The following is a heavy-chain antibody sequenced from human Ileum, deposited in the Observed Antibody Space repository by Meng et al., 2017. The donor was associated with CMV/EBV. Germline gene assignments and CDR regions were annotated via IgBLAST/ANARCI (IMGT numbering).Heavy chain of an antibody. Sequence: GGSLRLSCAGSGFIFSDHYIDWVRQAPGKGLEWVGRAGNKASRYTTEYAASVTGRFTFSRDDSENSMYLQMNSLKSEDTAVYYCTKGYSGLDIYAFDVWGPGTMVPSPQ. CDR2: AGNKASRYTT. V-gene: IGHV3-72*01. CDR3: TKGYSGLDIYAFDV. D-gene: IGHD1-26*01. CDR1: GFIFSDHY. J-gene: IGHJ3*01.